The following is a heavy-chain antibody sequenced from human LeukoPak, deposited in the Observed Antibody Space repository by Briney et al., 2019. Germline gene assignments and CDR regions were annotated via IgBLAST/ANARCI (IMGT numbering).Heavy chain of an antibody. Sequence: PGGSLRLSCAASGFTFSTYSMNWVRQAPGKGLEWVANIKQDGSEKYYVDSVKGRFTISRDNAKSSLYLQMNSLRAEDTAVYYCARDGGGPWGQGTLVTVSS. CDR2: IKQDGSEK. CDR1: GFTFSTYS. J-gene: IGHJ5*02. CDR3: ARDGGGP. D-gene: IGHD3-10*01. V-gene: IGHV3-7*01.